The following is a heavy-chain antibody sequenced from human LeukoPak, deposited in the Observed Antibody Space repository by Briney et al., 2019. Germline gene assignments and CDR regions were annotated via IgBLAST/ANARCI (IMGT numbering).Heavy chain of an antibody. V-gene: IGHV4-30-4*01. D-gene: IGHD3-10*01. J-gene: IGHJ6*02. CDR3: ARDRADYYYYGMDV. CDR1: GGSISSGDYY. Sequence: PSQTLSLTCTVSGGSISSGDYYWSWIRQPPGKGLEWIGYIYYSGCTYYNPSLKSRVTISVDTSKNQFSLKLSSVTAADTAVYYCARDRADYYYYGMDVWGQGTTVTVSS. CDR2: IYYSGCT.